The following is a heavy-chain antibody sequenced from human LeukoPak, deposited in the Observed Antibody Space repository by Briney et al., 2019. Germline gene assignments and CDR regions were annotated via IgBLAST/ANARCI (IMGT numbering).Heavy chain of an antibody. J-gene: IGHJ3*02. D-gene: IGHD6-19*01. Sequence: SETLSLTCTVSGGSISSSSYYWGWIRQPPGKGLEWIGSIYYSGSTYYNPSLKSRVTISVDTSKNQFSLKLSSVTAADTAVYYCARGRYSSGWYPQGAFDIWGQGTVVTVSS. CDR1: GGSISSSSYY. CDR3: ARGRYSSGWYPQGAFDI. CDR2: IYYSGST. V-gene: IGHV4-39*01.